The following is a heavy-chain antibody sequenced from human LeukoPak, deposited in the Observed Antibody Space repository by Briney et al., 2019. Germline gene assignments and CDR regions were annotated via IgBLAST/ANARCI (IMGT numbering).Heavy chain of an antibody. D-gene: IGHD3-22*01. J-gene: IGHJ4*02. Sequence: SETLSLTCTVSGGSISSSNYYWGWIRQPPGKGLEWIASIYYSGRTYYNPSLKSRVTNSVDTSKNQFSLKLSSVTAADTAVYYCARGGWNKFDYWGQGTLVTVSS. CDR3: ARGGWNKFDY. V-gene: IGHV4-39*07. CDR2: IYYSGRT. CDR1: GGSISSSNYY.